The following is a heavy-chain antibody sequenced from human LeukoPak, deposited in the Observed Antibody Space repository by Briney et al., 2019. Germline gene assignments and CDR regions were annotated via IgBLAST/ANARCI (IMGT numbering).Heavy chain of an antibody. V-gene: IGHV3-23*01. D-gene: IGHD6-25*01. CDR2: ISGSGGST. Sequence: GGSLRLSCAASGFTFSSYAMSWVRQAPGKGLEWVSVISGSGGSTYYADSVKGRFIISGYTSKNTLYLQMNSLRAEDTAVYYCAKTVPSGGFAVDYWGQGSLVTVSS. J-gene: IGHJ4*02. CDR1: GFTFSSYA. CDR3: AKTVPSGGFAVDY.